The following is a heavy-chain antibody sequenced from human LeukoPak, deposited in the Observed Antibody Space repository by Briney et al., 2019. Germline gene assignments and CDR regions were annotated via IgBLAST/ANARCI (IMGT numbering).Heavy chain of an antibody. CDR2: IYYSGST. Sequence: PSETLSLTCTVSGGSISSYYWSWIRQPPGKGLEWIGSIYYSGSTYYNPSLKSRVTISVDTSKNQFSLKLSSVTAADTAVYYCARGYPLLWFGELNYFDYWGQGTLVTVSS. J-gene: IGHJ4*02. V-gene: IGHV4-39*07. CDR1: GGSISSYY. D-gene: IGHD3-10*01. CDR3: ARGYPLLWFGELNYFDY.